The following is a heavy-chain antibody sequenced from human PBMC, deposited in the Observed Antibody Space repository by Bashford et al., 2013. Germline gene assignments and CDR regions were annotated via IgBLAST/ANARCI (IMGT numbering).Heavy chain of an antibody. Sequence: GSLRLSCAASGFKFNASSMYWIRQVPEKGLEYVSAISSDGSKTFSASSVRGRFTVYRDNSKETLYLQMGNLTTEDRGVYYCARGRIPYGLDVWGQGTTVTVSS. CDR3: ARGRIPYGLDV. V-gene: IGHV3-64*01. CDR1: GFKFNASS. J-gene: IGHJ6*02. CDR2: ISSDGSKT.